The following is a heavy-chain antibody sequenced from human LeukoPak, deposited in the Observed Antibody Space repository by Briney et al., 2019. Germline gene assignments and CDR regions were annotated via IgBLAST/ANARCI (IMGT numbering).Heavy chain of an antibody. CDR2: ISGSGGST. D-gene: IGHD2-2*01. J-gene: IGHJ4*02. CDR1: GFTFSNYA. Sequence: GGSLRLSCAASGFTFSNYAMSWVRRPARKRLECVSAISGSGGSTYYADSVKGRFTISRDNSKNTLYLQMNSLRAEDTAVYYCAKDRPPPYCSSTTCYAEFPDYWGQGTLVTVSS. CDR3: AKDRPPPYCSSTTCYAEFPDY. V-gene: IGHV3-23*01.